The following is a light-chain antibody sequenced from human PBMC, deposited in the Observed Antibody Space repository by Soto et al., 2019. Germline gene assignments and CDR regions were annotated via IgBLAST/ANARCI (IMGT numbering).Light chain of an antibody. J-gene: IGKJ4*01. CDR2: AAS. V-gene: IGKV1-39*01. CDR3: QQSYSYPLT. Sequence: DIQMTQSPSSLSASVGDRVNMTCRASQTISNYLNWYQQKPGKAPKLLISAASSLQSGVPSTFSGSGSGTDFTLSINSLQPEDFGTYYCQQSYSYPLTFGGGTKVEIK. CDR1: QTISNY.